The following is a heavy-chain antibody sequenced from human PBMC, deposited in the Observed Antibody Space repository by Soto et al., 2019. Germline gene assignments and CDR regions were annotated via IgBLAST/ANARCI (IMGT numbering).Heavy chain of an antibody. Sequence: QVQLVQSGAGVKKPGASVKVSCKSSGYTFTSYDTNWVRQCTGPGLERMGWMNPNSGNTGYAQKFQGRVTMTRNTSTSTAYMELSSLRSEDTAVYYCARGDVEMASDYWGQGTLVTVSS. D-gene: IGHD5-12*01. V-gene: IGHV1-8*01. CDR2: MNPNSGNT. CDR1: GYTFTSYD. J-gene: IGHJ4*02. CDR3: ARGDVEMASDY.